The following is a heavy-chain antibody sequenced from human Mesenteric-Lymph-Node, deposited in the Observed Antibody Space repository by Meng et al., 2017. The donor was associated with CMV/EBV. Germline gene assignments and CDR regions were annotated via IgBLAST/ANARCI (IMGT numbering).Heavy chain of an antibody. CDR1: GFTFSSYS. V-gene: IGHV3-21*01. D-gene: IGHD6-25*01. CDR2: ISSGSPYI. Sequence: GGSLRLSCAASGFTFSSYSMNWVRQAPGKGLEWISSISSGSPYIYYTDSVKGRFTISRDNAENSLYLQMDSLRAEDTAVYYCARDRGAAAVDYWGQGTLVTVSS. J-gene: IGHJ4*02. CDR3: ARDRGAAAVDY.